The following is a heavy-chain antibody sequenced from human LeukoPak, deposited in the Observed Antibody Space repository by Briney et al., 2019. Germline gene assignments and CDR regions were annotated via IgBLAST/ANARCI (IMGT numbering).Heavy chain of an antibody. CDR1: GLTFSDYY. J-gene: IGHJ4*02. V-gene: IGHV3-11*04. CDR3: ARDGGSSWYFDY. D-gene: IGHD6-13*01. Sequence: PGGSLRLSCAASGLTFSDYYMSWIRQAPGKGLECVSYISSSGNTTYHADSVKGRFTISRDNAKNSLYLQMSSLRAEDTAVYYCARDGGSSWYFDYWGQGTLVTVSS. CDR2: ISSSGNTT.